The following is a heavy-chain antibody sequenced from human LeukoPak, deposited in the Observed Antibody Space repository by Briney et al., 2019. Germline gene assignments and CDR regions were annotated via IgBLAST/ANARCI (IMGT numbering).Heavy chain of an antibody. D-gene: IGHD6-6*01. CDR1: GFTFGTYW. J-gene: IGHJ6*03. CDR2: INGGGSEK. CDR3: VKDGEGSSAYYYYMDV. Sequence: GGSLRLSCAASGFTFGTYWMSWVRQAPGKGLEWVANINGGGSEKYFAGSVKGRFTISRDNSRESVYLQMNSLRSEDTALYYCVKDGEGSSAYYYYMDVWGKGTMVTVSS. V-gene: IGHV3-7*03.